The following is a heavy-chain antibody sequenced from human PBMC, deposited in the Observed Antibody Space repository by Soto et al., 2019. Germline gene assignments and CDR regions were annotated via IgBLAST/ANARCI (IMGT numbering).Heavy chain of an antibody. V-gene: IGHV4-61*01. Sequence: SETLSLTCTVSGGSVSSGSYYWSWIRQPPGKGLEWIGYIYYSGSTNYNPSLKSRVTISVDKSKNQFSLKLSSVTAADTAVYYCARDRLFSPQAPYYYYGMDVWGQGTSVTVSS. CDR3: ARDRLFSPQAPYYYYGMDV. CDR1: GGSVSSGSYY. CDR2: IYYSGST. J-gene: IGHJ6*02.